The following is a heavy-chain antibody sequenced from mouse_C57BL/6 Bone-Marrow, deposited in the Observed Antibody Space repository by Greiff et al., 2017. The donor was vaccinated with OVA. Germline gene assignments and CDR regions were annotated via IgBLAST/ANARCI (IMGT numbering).Heavy chain of an antibody. Sequence: QVQLQQSGAELMKPGASVKLSCKATGYTFTGYWIEWVKQRPGHGLEWIGEILPGSGSTNYNEKFKGKATFTADTSSNTAYMQLSSLTTEDSAIYSCAKRGLYGSIYGLYFDYWGQGTTLTVSS. CDR2: ILPGSGST. D-gene: IGHD1-1*01. CDR3: AKRGLYGSIYGLYFDY. CDR1: GYTFTGYW. V-gene: IGHV1-9*01. J-gene: IGHJ2*01.